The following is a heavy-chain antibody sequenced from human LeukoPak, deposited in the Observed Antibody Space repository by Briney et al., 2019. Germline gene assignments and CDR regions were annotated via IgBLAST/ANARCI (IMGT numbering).Heavy chain of an antibody. D-gene: IGHD1-26*01. V-gene: IGHV3-33*01. CDR2: IWYDGSNK. CDR1: GFIFSNYG. Sequence: PGGSLRLSCAASGFIFSNYGMHWVRQAPGKGLEWVAVIWYDGSNKYYADSVKGRFTISRDNSKNTLYLQMNSLRAEDTAVYYCAGTWAFDYWGQGTLVAVSS. J-gene: IGHJ4*02. CDR3: AGTWAFDY.